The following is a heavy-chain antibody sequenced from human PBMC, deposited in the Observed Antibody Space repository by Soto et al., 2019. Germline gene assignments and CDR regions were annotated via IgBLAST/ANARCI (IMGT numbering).Heavy chain of an antibody. CDR3: ARDSRPNYYDSSALVGFDP. Sequence: SETLSLTCTVSGASISGYYWTWIRQPPGKGLEWIGHIFHSGRTSYNPSLKSRVIILVDTSKNQFSLKLSSVTAADTAVYYCARDSRPNYYDSSALVGFDPWGQGTLVTVSS. CDR1: GASISGYY. CDR2: IFHSGRT. J-gene: IGHJ5*02. V-gene: IGHV4-59*12. D-gene: IGHD3-22*01.